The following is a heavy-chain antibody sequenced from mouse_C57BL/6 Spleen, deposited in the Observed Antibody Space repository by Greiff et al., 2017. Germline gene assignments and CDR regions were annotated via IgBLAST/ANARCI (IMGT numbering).Heavy chain of an antibody. CDR2: INPYNGGT. D-gene: IGHD2-3*01. V-gene: IGHV1-19*01. J-gene: IGHJ2*01. CDR1: GYTFTDYY. CDR3: ARLGVYDHLDY. Sequence: VQLQQSGPVLVKPGASVKMSCKASGYTFTDYYMNWVKQSHGKSLEWIGVINPYNGGTSYNQKFKGKATLTVDKSSSTAYMELNSLTSEDSAVYYCARLGVYDHLDYWGQGTTLTVSS.